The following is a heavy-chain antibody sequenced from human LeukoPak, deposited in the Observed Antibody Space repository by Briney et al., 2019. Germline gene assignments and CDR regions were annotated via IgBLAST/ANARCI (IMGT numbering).Heavy chain of an antibody. Sequence: SETLSLTCTVSGGSISCSNYCWGWIRQPPGKGLEWIGTFCYSGSTYYNPSLKSRVTISVDTSKNQFSLKLSSVTAADAAVYYCARHLAPDFWTYDYWGQGTLVTVSS. V-gene: IGHV4-39*01. J-gene: IGHJ4*02. CDR1: GGSISCSNYC. CDR3: ARHLAPDFWTYDY. CDR2: FCYSGST. D-gene: IGHD3-3*01.